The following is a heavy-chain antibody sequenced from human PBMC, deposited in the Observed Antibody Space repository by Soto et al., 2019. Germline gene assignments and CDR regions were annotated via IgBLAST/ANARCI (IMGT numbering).Heavy chain of an antibody. D-gene: IGHD3-22*01. Sequence: PGGSLRLSCAASGFTFSSYGMHWVRQAPGKGLEWVAVIWYDGSNKYYADSVKGRFTISRDNSKNTLYLQMNSLRAEDTAVYYCARGYYDSSGYSDYWGQGTLVTVSS. V-gene: IGHV3-33*01. CDR2: IWYDGSNK. CDR1: GFTFSSYG. CDR3: ARGYYDSSGYSDY. J-gene: IGHJ4*02.